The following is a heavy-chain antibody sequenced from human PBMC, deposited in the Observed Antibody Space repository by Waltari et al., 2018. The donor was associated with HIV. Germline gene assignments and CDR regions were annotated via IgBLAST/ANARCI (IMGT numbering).Heavy chain of an antibody. CDR3: AKVGGDVYCTSSGCQTGGTYQYGMDV. V-gene: IGHV3-33*06. Sequence: QVQLVESGGGVVQPGRSLRLSCTVSGLTFSKYAIHWVRQAPGKGLEWVGISWSDGRGEEYGDSVKGRFTLSRDNSRNTLFLQMNSLRGEDTAVYFCAKVGGDVYCTSSGCQTGGTYQYGMDVWGQGTTVIVSS. CDR2: SWSDGRGE. D-gene: IGHD3-22*01. J-gene: IGHJ6*02. CDR1: GLTFSKYA.